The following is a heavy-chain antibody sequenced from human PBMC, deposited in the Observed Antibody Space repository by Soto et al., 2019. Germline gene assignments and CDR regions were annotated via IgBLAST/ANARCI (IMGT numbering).Heavy chain of an antibody. CDR1: GFTFSNYS. CDR2: ISSSTSTI. V-gene: IGHV3-48*01. CDR3: ARATAAG. D-gene: IGHD6-25*01. J-gene: IGHJ4*02. Sequence: EVQLVESGGGLVQPRGSLRLSCKASGFTFSNYSMNWVRQAPGKGLEWVSYISSSTSTIYYADSVKGRFTISRDNAKNSLFLQMNSLRTEDTAVYYCARATAAGWGQGTLVTVSS.